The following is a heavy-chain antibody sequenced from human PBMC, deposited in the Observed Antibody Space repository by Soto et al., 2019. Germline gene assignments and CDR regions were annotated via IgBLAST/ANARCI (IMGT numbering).Heavy chain of an antibody. CDR1: GFNFSSYA. D-gene: IGHD6-13*01. V-gene: IGHV3-23*01. J-gene: IGHJ4*02. CDR2: ISGSGGST. Sequence: PGGSLRLSCAASGFNFSSYAMSWVRQAPGKGLEWVSAISGSGGSTYYADSVKGRFTISRDNSKNTLYLQMNSLRAEDTAVYYCAKGLYSSSWYLEQDLGRYFDYWGQGTLVTVSS. CDR3: AKGLYSSSWYLEQDLGRYFDY.